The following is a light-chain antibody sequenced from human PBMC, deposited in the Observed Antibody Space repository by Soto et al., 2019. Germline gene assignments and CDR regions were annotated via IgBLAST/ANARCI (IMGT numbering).Light chain of an antibody. CDR2: AAS. CDR3: QQYGSSPWT. V-gene: IGKV1-39*01. Sequence: DIQMTQSPSSLSASVGDRVTITCRASQSISSYLNWYQQKPGKAPKLLIYAASSLQSGVPSRFSGSGSGTDFTLTISRLEPEDFALYYCQQYGSSPWTFGQGTKVDI. J-gene: IGKJ1*01. CDR1: QSISSY.